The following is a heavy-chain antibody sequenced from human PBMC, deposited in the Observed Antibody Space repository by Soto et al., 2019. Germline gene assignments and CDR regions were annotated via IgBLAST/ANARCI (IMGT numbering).Heavy chain of an antibody. J-gene: IGHJ4*02. CDR3: ARGPTDYYDNSANYFLDY. Sequence: QVQLVQSEAEVKKPGDSVKVSCKASGYTFITYGVSWVRQAPGQGLDWLGWISTYNGDTRYAERLQGRVTMTTDTTTNTAYRELRNLRSDDTAVYYCARGPTDYYDNSANYFLDYWGQGTLVTVSS. V-gene: IGHV1-18*01. CDR2: ISTYNGDT. D-gene: IGHD3-22*01. CDR1: GYTFITYG.